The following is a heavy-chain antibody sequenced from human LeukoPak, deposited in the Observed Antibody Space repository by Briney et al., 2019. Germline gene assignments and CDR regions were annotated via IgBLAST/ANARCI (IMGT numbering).Heavy chain of an antibody. CDR2: FSGSSGRT. CDR3: AKRYCSGGSCYHRYFDY. V-gene: IGHV3-23*01. J-gene: IGHJ4*02. CDR1: GFTFSTSS. D-gene: IGHD2-15*01. Sequence: GGSLRLSCAASGFTFSTSSMSWVRQPPGRGLEWVSLFSGSSGRTYYADSVKGRFTISRDNSKNTLYLHMNSLRAEDTAIYYCAKRYCSGGSCYHRYFDYWGQGTLVTVSS.